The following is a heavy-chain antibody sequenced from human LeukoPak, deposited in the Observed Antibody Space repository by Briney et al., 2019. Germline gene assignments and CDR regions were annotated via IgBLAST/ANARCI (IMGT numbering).Heavy chain of an antibody. Sequence: SETLSLTCTVSGGSISSYYWSWIRQPAGKGLEWIGRIYTSGSTNYNPSLKSRVTMSVDTSKNQFSLKLSSVTAADTAVYYCARGGGSRHSYYYYYMDVWGKGTTVTVSS. V-gene: IGHV4-4*07. D-gene: IGHD2-15*01. CDR2: IYTSGST. J-gene: IGHJ6*03. CDR1: GGSISSYY. CDR3: ARGGGSRHSYYYYYMDV.